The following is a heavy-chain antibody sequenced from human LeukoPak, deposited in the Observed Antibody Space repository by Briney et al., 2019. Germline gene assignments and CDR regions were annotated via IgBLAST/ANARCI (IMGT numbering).Heavy chain of an antibody. V-gene: IGHV3-48*03. CDR2: ISSSGSTI. CDR3: ARASTKFRRDWFDP. J-gene: IGHJ5*02. Sequence: PGGSLRLSCAASEFTFSSYEMNWVRRAPGKGLEWVSYISSSGSTIYYADSVKGRFTISRDNAKNSLDLQMNSLRAEDTAVYYCARASTKFRRDWFDPWGQGTLVTVSS. D-gene: IGHD5/OR15-5a*01. CDR1: EFTFSSYE.